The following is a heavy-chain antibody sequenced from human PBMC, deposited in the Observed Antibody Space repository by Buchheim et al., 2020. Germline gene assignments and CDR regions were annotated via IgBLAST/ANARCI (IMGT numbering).Heavy chain of an antibody. CDR3: ARLGRWEVPIDY. D-gene: IGHD1-26*01. CDR1: SGSISSSSSYY. CDR2: IYYSGST. V-gene: IGHV4-39*02. J-gene: IGHJ4*02. Sequence: QLQLQESGPGLVKPSETLSLTCAVSSGSISSSSSYYWGWIRQPPGKGLEFIGSIYYSGSTYYNPSLKSRVTISVDTSKNTFSLKLSSVTAADTAVYYCARLGRWEVPIDYWGQGT.